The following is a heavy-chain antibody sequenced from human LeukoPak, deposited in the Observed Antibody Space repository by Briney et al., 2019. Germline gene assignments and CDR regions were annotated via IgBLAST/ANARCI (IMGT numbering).Heavy chain of an antibody. CDR2: ISGSGGTT. CDR1: GFTFSSYA. Sequence: GGSLRLSCAASGFTFSSYAMSWVRQAPGKGPEWVSYISGSGGTTSYADSVKGRVTISRDNSKNTLYLQMNSLRAEDTAVYYCAKRDSSGSLPRLFDYWGQGTLVTVSS. D-gene: IGHD6-19*01. J-gene: IGHJ4*02. CDR3: AKRDSSGSLPRLFDY. V-gene: IGHV3-23*01.